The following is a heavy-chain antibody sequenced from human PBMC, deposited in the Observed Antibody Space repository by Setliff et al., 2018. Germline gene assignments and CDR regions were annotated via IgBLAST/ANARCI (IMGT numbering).Heavy chain of an antibody. CDR3: ARGDRWGYSYGPYYYGMDV. D-gene: IGHD5-18*01. CDR1: GFTFSSYA. V-gene: IGHV3-33*08. J-gene: IGHJ6*02. Sequence: AGGSLRLSCAASGFTFSSYAMHWVRQAPGKGLEWVAVIWNDGSSKFYGDSVKGRFTISRDNSKNTLYLQMDSLRAEDTAVYYCARGDRWGYSYGPYYYGMDVWGQGTTVTVSS. CDR2: IWNDGSSK.